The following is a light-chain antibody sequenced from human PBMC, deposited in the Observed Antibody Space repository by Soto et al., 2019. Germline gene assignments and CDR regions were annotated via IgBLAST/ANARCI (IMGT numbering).Light chain of an antibody. J-gene: IGLJ3*02. CDR1: KLGDKY. CDR3: QAWDSTEEGV. CDR2: QDS. V-gene: IGLV3-1*01. Sequence: SYELTQPPSVSVSPGQTASITCSGDKLGDKYACWYQQKPGQSPVLVIYQDSKRPSGIPERFSGSNSGNTATLTISGTQAMDEADYYCQAWDSTEEGVFGGGTKLTVL.